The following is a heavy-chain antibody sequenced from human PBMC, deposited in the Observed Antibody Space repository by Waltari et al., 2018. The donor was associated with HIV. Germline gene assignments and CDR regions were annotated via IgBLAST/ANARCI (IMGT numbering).Heavy chain of an antibody. V-gene: IGHV3-33*01. J-gene: IGHJ4*02. Sequence: QVHLVESGGAVVQPGRSLRLSGAACGFTFSNHGIHWVRQAPGKGLEWVAVIWYDGSKRYYRDSVKGRFTISRDNSKNTLYLQMNSLRVEDTAVYYCVRDDYGTYWGQGTPVTVSS. D-gene: IGHD4-17*01. CDR2: IWYDGSKR. CDR3: VRDDYGTY. CDR1: GFTFSNHG.